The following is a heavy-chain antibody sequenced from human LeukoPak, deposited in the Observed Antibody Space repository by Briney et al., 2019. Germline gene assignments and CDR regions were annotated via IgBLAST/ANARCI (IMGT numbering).Heavy chain of an antibody. CDR1: GYTFTSYG. J-gene: IGHJ4*02. D-gene: IGHD3-9*01. V-gene: IGHV1-18*04. Sequence: ASVTVSCKASGYTFTSYGISWVRQAPGQGLEWVGWISAYNGNTNYAQKLQGRVTMTTDTSTSTAYMELRSLRSDDTAVYYCARSGEYYDILTGYLPVDYWGQGTLVTVSS. CDR3: ARSGEYYDILTGYLPVDY. CDR2: ISAYNGNT.